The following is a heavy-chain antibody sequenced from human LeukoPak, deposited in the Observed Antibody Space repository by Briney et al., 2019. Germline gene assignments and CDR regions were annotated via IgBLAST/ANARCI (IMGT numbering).Heavy chain of an antibody. Sequence: SETLSLTCTVSGDSISSYFWSWIRQPPGKGLEWIGYAHSSGSTNYNPSLKSRVTISADASKNQFSLNLRSVTAADTAVYYCARDSHSIDIASPGGFDPWGQGTLVTVSS. CDR2: AHSSGST. V-gene: IGHV4-59*01. CDR3: ARDSHSIDIASPGGFDP. D-gene: IGHD1-26*01. J-gene: IGHJ5*02. CDR1: GDSISSYF.